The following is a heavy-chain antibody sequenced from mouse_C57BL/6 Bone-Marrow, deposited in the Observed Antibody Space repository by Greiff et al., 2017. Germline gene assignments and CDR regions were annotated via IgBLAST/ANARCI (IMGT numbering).Heavy chain of an antibody. V-gene: IGHV5-6*01. Sequence: EVHLVESGGDLVKPGGSLKLSCAASGFTFSSYGMSWVRQTPDKRLEWVAPISSGGSYTYYPDSVKGRFTISRDKAKNTLYLQMGSRKSENTTMYYCARWLYAMDYWGQGTSVTVSS. CDR3: ARWLYAMDY. CDR1: GFTFSSYG. CDR2: ISSGGSYT. J-gene: IGHJ4*01.